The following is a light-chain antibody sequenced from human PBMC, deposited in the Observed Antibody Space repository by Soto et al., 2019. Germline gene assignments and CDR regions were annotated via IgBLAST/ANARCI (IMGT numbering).Light chain of an antibody. CDR3: QQSGSTPKT. CDR1: QSVRSSY. J-gene: IGKJ2*01. V-gene: IGKV3-20*01. CDR2: GAS. Sequence: EIVLTQSPGTLSLSPGERATLSCRASQSVRSSYLAWFQQKPGQAPRLLIYGASSRATGIPDRFSGSESGTDFTLTISRLEPEDFAVYYCQQSGSTPKTFGQGTKLEIK.